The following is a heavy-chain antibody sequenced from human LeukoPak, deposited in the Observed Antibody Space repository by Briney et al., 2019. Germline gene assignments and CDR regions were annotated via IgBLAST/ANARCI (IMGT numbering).Heavy chain of an antibody. V-gene: IGHV4-59*01. CDR2: IYYSGST. D-gene: IGHD6-13*01. J-gene: IGHJ4*02. Sequence: PSETLSLTCIVSGGSISSYYWSWIRQPPGKGLEWIGYIYYSGSTNYNPSLKSRVTISVDTSKNQFSLKLSSVTAADTAVYYCARDQGSSWFDYWGQGTLVTVSS. CDR3: ARDQGSSWFDY. CDR1: GGSISSYY.